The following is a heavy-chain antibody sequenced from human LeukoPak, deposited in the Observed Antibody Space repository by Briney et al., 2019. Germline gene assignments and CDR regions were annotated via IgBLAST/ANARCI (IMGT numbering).Heavy chain of an antibody. CDR2: IYYSGST. CDR1: GGSISSGDYY. J-gene: IGHJ5*02. CDR3: ARSYDYVWGSYRYDWFDP. Sequence: PSQTLSLTCTVSGGSISSGDYYWSWIRQPPGKGLEWIGYIYYSGSTYYNPSLKSRVTISVDTSKNQFSLKLSSVTAADTAVYYCARSYDYVWGSYRYDWFDPWGQGTLVTVSS. V-gene: IGHV4-30-4*08. D-gene: IGHD3-16*02.